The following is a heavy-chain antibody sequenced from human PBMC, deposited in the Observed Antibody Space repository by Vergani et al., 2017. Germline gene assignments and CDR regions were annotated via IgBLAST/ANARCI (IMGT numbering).Heavy chain of an antibody. Sequence: QLHLQESGPGLVKPSETLSLTCSVSGGSISGSRYYWGWIRQSPGKGLEWIGSIFHSGNTYYNPSLRSRLTISVDTSKNQFSLKLYSVTAADTAVYYCARHEVAVGRDEYFQHWGQGTLVTVSS. D-gene: IGHD6-13*01. J-gene: IGHJ1*01. CDR2: IFHSGNT. V-gene: IGHV4-39*01. CDR1: GGSISGSRYY. CDR3: ARHEVAVGRDEYFQH.